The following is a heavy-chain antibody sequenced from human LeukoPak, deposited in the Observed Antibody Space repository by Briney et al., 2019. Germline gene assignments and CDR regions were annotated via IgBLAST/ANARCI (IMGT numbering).Heavy chain of an antibody. CDR1: GFTFSSYA. V-gene: IGHV3-30*04. CDR2: ISYDGSNK. D-gene: IGHD3-22*01. J-gene: IGHJ4*02. CDR3: ATDYDSSGYDY. Sequence: PGRSLRLSCAASGFTFSSYAMHWVRQAPGKGLEWVAVISYDGSNKYYADSVKGRFTISRDNSKNTLYLQMNSLRADDTAVYYCATDYDSSGYDYWGQGTLVTVSS.